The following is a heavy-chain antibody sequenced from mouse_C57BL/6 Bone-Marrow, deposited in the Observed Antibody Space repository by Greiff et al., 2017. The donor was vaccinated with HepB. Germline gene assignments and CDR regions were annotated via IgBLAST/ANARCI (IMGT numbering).Heavy chain of an antibody. Sequence: EVQLQQSGPELVKPGASVKIPCKASGYTFTDYNMDWVKQSHGKSLEWIGDINPNNGGTIYNQKFKGKATLTVDKSSSTAYMELRSLTSEDTAVYYCARNGLGSPFAYWGQGTLVTVSA. J-gene: IGHJ3*01. CDR3: ARNGLGSPFAY. V-gene: IGHV1-18*01. CDR1: GYTFTDYN. D-gene: IGHD1-1*01. CDR2: INPNNGGT.